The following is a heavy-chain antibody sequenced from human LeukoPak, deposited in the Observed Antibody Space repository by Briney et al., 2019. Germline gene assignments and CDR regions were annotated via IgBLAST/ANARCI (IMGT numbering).Heavy chain of an antibody. V-gene: IGHV4-4*07. D-gene: IGHD2-21*02. CDR1: GGSINNYW. CDR3: AREFNCGGDCYSPGMDV. CDR2: ISASGST. Sequence: SETLSLTCTVSGGSINNYWWAWIRQPAGKGLEWIGRISASGSTNYNPSLKSRVTMSVDTSNNQFSLKVNSLTPADTAVYYCAREFNCGGDCYSPGMDVWGQGTTVTVSS. J-gene: IGHJ6*02.